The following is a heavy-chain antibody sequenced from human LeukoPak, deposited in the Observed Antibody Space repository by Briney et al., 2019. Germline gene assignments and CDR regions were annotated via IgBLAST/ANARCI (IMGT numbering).Heavy chain of an antibody. CDR1: GFTFSSYS. CDR2: ISSSSSTI. CDR3: ARDNTAMVDY. D-gene: IGHD5-18*01. Sequence: GGSLRLSCAASGFTFSSYSMNWVRQAPGKGLGWVSYISSSSSTIYYADSVKGRFTIPRDNAKNSLYLQMNSLRAEDTAVYYCARDNTAMVDYWGQGTLVTVSS. J-gene: IGHJ4*02. V-gene: IGHV3-48*01.